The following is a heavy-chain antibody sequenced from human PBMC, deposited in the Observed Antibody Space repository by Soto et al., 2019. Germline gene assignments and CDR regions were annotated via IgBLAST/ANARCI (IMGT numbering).Heavy chain of an antibody. CDR1: GFTFSSYA. D-gene: IGHD5-12*01. J-gene: IGHJ4*02. CDR2: ISGSGGST. V-gene: IGHV3-23*01. CDR3: AKSGDGYNPLPFHFGY. Sequence: PGGSLRLSCAASGFTFSSYAMSWVRQAPGKGLEWVSAISGSGGSTYYADSVKGRFTISRDNSKNTLYLQMNSLRAEDTAVYYCAKSGDGYNPLPFHFGYWGQGTLVTVSS.